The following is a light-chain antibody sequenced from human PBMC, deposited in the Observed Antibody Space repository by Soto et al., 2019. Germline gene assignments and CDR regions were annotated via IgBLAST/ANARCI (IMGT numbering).Light chain of an antibody. CDR1: QSVSSSY. Sequence: EIVLTQSPGTLSLSPGERATLSCRASQSVSSSYLAWYQQKPGQAPRLLIYGASSRATGIPDRFSGSGSGTDFTLTISRLEAEDFAVHYCQQFSSSPGLSFGGGTKVEIK. CDR3: QQFSSSPGLS. CDR2: GAS. J-gene: IGKJ4*01. V-gene: IGKV3-20*01.